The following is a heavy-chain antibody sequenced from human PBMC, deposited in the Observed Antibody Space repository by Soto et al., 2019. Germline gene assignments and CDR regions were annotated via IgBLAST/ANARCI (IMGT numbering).Heavy chain of an antibody. CDR1: GGSISSSSYY. V-gene: IGHV4-39*01. CDR2: IYYSGST. Sequence: QLQLQESGPGLVKPSETLSLTCTVSGGSISSSSYYWGWIRQPPGKGLEWIGNIYYSGSTYYNPSPKSRVTISVDTSKNQFSLKLSSVTAADTAVYYCARLRASAYYYYGMDVWGQGTTVTVSS. J-gene: IGHJ6*02. CDR3: ARLRASAYYYYGMDV. D-gene: IGHD6-25*01.